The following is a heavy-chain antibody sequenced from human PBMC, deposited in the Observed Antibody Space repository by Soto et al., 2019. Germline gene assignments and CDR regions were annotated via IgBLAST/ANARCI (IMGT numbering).Heavy chain of an antibody. J-gene: IGHJ4*02. Sequence: SETLSLTCTVSGTSISSTFWWAWVRQSPGKGLEWIGEIYHTGTTKYNPSLKSRVSISVDKANNQFSLELSSLTAADTAVYYCASLINCKPTSCYFDYCGQLTLVTVSS. CDR1: GTSISSTFW. CDR3: ASLINCKPTSCYFDY. CDR2: IYHTGTT. D-gene: IGHD2-2*01. V-gene: IGHV4-4*02.